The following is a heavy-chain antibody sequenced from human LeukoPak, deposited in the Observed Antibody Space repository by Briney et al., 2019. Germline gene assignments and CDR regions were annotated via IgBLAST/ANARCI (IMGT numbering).Heavy chain of an antibody. CDR2: INPNSGGT. V-gene: IGHV1-2*02. CDR1: GYTFSDYY. CDR3: ARDPSSRGNFDH. J-gene: IGHJ4*02. D-gene: IGHD5-24*01. Sequence: GASVKVSCKAPGYTFSDYYMHWVRQAPGQGPEWMGWINPNSGGTNYAQKFQGRVTMTRDTSINTAYVEVGRLRSDDTAVYYCARDPSSRGNFDHWGQGTLVTVSS.